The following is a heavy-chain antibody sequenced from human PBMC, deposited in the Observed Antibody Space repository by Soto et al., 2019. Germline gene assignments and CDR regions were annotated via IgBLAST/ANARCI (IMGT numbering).Heavy chain of an antibody. D-gene: IGHD6-6*01. CDR2: SYYSGST. Sequence: PSESLSLACTASGGSMSSSSYYWGWIRQPPGKGLEWIGSSYYSGSTYYNPSLKSRVTISVDTSKNQFSLKLSSVTAADTAVYYCASGYSSSLGDYWGQGTLVTVSS. V-gene: IGHV4-39*01. J-gene: IGHJ4*02. CDR3: ASGYSSSLGDY. CDR1: GGSMSSSSYY.